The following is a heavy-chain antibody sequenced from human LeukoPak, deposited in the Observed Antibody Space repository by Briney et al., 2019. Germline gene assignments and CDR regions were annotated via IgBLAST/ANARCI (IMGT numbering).Heavy chain of an antibody. CDR3: AKDAQRGFDYSNSLEY. Sequence: PGGSLRLSCAASGFTFSHFGFHWVRQAPGKGLEWVAVIWSDGTNQYYEDSVKGRFIIYRDDSHNTVYLQMNSLRVEDTAVYYCAKDAQRGFDYSNSLEYWGQGSLVTVSS. CDR1: GFTFSHFG. CDR2: IWSDGTNQ. V-gene: IGHV3-33*06. J-gene: IGHJ4*02. D-gene: IGHD4-11*01.